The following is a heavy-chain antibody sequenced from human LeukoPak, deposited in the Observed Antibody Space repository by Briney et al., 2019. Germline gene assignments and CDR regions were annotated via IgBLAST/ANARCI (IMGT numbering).Heavy chain of an antibody. CDR3: VRDSDHAPDY. J-gene: IGHJ4*02. CDR2: INVYNGHT. D-gene: IGHD3-10*01. CDR1: GYIFTNYG. V-gene: IGHV1-18*01. Sequence: ASVKVSCKTSGYIFTNYGVSWVRQAPGQGLEWMGWINVYNGHTIYAQEFQGRVTLTTDTSTSTARMDLRSLRSDDTAVYYCVRDSDHAPDYWGQGTLVTVSS.